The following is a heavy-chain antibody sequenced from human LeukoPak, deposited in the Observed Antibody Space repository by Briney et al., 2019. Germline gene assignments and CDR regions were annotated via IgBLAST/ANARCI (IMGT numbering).Heavy chain of an antibody. CDR2: ISSSGSII. J-gene: IGHJ4*02. CDR3: ARDMSVARPYFDY. V-gene: IGHV3-48*03. Sequence: GGSLRLSCAPSGFTFSSYEMNWVRQAPGPGLEGGSYISSSGSIIYYADSVKGRFTSSRDNAKNSLYLQMNSLRAEDTAVYYCARDMSVARPYFDYWGQGTLVTVSS. D-gene: IGHD3-10*02. CDR1: GFTFSSYE.